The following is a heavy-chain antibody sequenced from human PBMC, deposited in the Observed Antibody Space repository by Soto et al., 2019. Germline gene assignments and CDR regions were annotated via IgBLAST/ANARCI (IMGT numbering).Heavy chain of an antibody. V-gene: IGHV1-18*01. CDR3: AARKYYDFWSGHCQGGAFDI. J-gene: IGHJ3*02. Sequence: ASVKVSCKASGYTFTSYGISWVRQAPGQGLEWMGWISAYNGNTNYAQKLQGRVTMTTDTSTSTAYMELRSLRSDDAAVYYCAARKYYDFWSGHCQGGAFDIWGQGTMVTVS. CDR2: ISAYNGNT. D-gene: IGHD3-3*01. CDR1: GYTFTSYG.